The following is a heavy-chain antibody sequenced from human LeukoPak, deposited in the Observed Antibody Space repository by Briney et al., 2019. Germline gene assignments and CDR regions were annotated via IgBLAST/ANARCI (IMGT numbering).Heavy chain of an antibody. CDR3: ASDRGFGDLSDWFDP. V-gene: IGHV3-74*01. CDR2: INGDGSTT. D-gene: IGHD3-10*01. CDR1: GFTFSSYW. Sequence: GGSLRLSCAASGFTFSSYWMHWVRQAPGKGLLWVSRINGDGSTTNYADSVKGRFTISRDNAKNTLYLQINSLRAEDMAVYYCASDRGFGDLSDWFDPWGQGTLVTVSS. J-gene: IGHJ5*02.